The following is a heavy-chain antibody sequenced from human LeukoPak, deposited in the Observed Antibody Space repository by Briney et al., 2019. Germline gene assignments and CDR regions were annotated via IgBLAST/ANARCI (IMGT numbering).Heavy chain of an antibody. CDR3: AELGITMIGGV. Sequence: PPGGSLRLSCAASGFTFSSYEMNWVRQAPGKGLEWVSYISSSGSTIYYADSVKGRFTISRDNAKNSLYLQMNSPRAEDTAVYYCAELGITMIGGVWGKGTTVTIPS. V-gene: IGHV3-48*03. J-gene: IGHJ6*04. D-gene: IGHD3-10*02. CDR2: ISSSGSTI. CDR1: GFTFSSYE.